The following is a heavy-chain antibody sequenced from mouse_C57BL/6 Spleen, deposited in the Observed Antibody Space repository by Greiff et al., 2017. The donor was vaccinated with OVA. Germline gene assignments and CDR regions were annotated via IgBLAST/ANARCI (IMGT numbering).Heavy chain of an antibody. CDR3: ARSTDGNYGDY. CDR1: GYAFSSSW. CDR2: IYPGDGDT. Sequence: QVQLQQSGPELVKPGASVKISCKASGYAFSSSWMNWVKQRPGKGLEWIGRIYPGDGDTNYNGKFKGKATLTADKSSSTAYMQLSSLTSEDSAVYCCARSTDGNYGDYWGQGTTLTVSS. J-gene: IGHJ2*01. V-gene: IGHV1-82*01. D-gene: IGHD2-1*01.